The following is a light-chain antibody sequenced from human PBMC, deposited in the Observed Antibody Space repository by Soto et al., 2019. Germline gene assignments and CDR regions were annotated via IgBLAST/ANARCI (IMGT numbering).Light chain of an antibody. V-gene: IGKV3-15*01. CDR3: QEYNTWPWT. Sequence: ETVMTQSPATLSVSPGERATLSCRASQSVNSNLAWYQQKLGQAPRVLIYGASTRATGIPARFSGSGSGTEFILTISSLQSEDVALYYCQEYNTWPWTFDQGTKVEIK. CDR2: GAS. CDR1: QSVNSN. J-gene: IGKJ1*01.